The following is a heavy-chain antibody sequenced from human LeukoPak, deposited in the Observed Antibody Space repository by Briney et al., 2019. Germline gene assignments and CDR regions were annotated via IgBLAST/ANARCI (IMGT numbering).Heavy chain of an antibody. D-gene: IGHD5-24*01. Sequence: ASVRVSCKASGYTFTSYGISWVRQAPGQGLEWMGWISAYNGNTNYAQKLQGRVTMTTDTSTSTAYMELRSLRSDDTAVYYCARDRVGDGYNSDWGQGTLVTVSS. CDR1: GYTFTSYG. J-gene: IGHJ4*02. CDR3: ARDRVGDGYNSD. CDR2: ISAYNGNT. V-gene: IGHV1-18*01.